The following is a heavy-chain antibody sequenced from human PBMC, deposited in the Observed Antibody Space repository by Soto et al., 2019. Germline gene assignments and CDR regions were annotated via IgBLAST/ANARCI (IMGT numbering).Heavy chain of an antibody. Sequence: EVQVLESVGGLVQPGGSLRLSYAATGFTFSDFAMSWVRQAPGKGLEWVSRIYGGGNGPHYADSVKGRVTISRDNSKNTLYLQMNSLRAEDTAVYYCAKMEGMDPWAYSFDYWGQGTLVTVSS. V-gene: IGHV3-23*01. CDR3: AKMEGMDPWAYSFDY. J-gene: IGHJ4*02. CDR1: GFTFSDFA. D-gene: IGHD2-2*03. CDR2: IYGGGNGP.